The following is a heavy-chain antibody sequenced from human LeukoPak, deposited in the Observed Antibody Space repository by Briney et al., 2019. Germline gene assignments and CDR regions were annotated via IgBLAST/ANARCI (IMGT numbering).Heavy chain of an antibody. Sequence: SETLSLTCTVSDDSISDYYRGWIRQPPGKGLEWIGYIHNSGTSTYNLSLKSRVTISADTTKNQLSLLNSMTTADTAVYYCTRGAGWLIDYWGQGILVTVSS. J-gene: IGHJ4*02. CDR2: IHNSGTS. D-gene: IGHD3-16*01. V-gene: IGHV4-59*01. CDR3: TRGAGWLIDY. CDR1: DDSISDYY.